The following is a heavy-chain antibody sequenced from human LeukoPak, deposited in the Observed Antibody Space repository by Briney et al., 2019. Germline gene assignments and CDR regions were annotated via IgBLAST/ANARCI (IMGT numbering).Heavy chain of an antibody. Sequence: PGGSLRLSCAASGFTFSSYEMNWVRQAPGKGLEWVSYIASGGGANRFYSESVKGRFTISRDNAKNSLYLHMNSLRPEDTGVYYCARIGTTTRGPAGLDVWGQGTTVTVSS. V-gene: IGHV3-48*03. CDR1: GFTFSSYE. CDR3: ARIGTTTRGPAGLDV. J-gene: IGHJ6*02. D-gene: IGHD2/OR15-2a*01. CDR2: IASGGGANR.